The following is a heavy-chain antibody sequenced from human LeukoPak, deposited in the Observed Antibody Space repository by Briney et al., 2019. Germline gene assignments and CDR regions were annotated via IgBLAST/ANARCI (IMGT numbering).Heavy chain of an antibody. J-gene: IGHJ5*02. CDR2: IIPIVGTA. CDR1: GCTFSSYA. Sequence: GSSVTVSFKASGCTFSSYAFSWVGPPPAQGLEWMGGIIPIVGTAKYAQKFQRRVTITTDDSTSTAYMELSSVRSEGTAVCYCAIVRGGPTYDGCFDPWGQGTLVSVSS. V-gene: IGHV1-69*05. CDR3: AIVRGGPTYDGCFDP. D-gene: IGHD3-16*01.